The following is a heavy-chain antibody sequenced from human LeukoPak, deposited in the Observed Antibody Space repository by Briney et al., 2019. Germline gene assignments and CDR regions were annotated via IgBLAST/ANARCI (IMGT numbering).Heavy chain of an antibody. CDR3: ARAGRSDGDYFDY. Sequence: GASVKVSCKASGGTFSSYAVSWVRQAPGQGLEWMGRTIPVLGIANYALKFQGRVTITADKAMSTVYMELSSLNSEDTAVYYCARAGRSDGDYFDYWGQGSLVTVSS. V-gene: IGHV1-69*04. CDR1: GGTFSSYA. J-gene: IGHJ4*02. CDR2: TIPVLGIA. D-gene: IGHD4-17*01.